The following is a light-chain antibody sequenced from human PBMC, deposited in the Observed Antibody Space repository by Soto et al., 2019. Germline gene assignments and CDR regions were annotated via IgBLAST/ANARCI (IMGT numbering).Light chain of an antibody. V-gene: IGLV2-23*02. CDR1: SSDVGNYNL. CDR3: GSYAGRSTFV. Sequence: QSALTQPASVSGSPGQSITISCTGTSSDVGNYNLVSWYQHHPGKAPKLMIYEVSKWPSGVSNRFSGYKSGNTASLTIAGLQAEDEADYYCGSYAGRSTFVFGGGTKLTVL. J-gene: IGLJ3*02. CDR2: EVS.